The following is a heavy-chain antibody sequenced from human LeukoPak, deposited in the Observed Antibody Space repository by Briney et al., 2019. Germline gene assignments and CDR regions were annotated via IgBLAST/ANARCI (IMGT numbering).Heavy chain of an antibody. CDR3: ARGSPQWLAAFDY. V-gene: IGHV4-34*01. Sequence: SETLSLTCAVYGGSFSGYYWSWIRQPPGKGLEWIGEINHSGSTNYNPSLKSRVTISVDRSKNQFSLKLSSVTAADTAVYYCARGSPQWLAAFDYWGQGTLVTVSS. CDR1: GGSFSGYY. D-gene: IGHD6-19*01. J-gene: IGHJ4*02. CDR2: INHSGST.